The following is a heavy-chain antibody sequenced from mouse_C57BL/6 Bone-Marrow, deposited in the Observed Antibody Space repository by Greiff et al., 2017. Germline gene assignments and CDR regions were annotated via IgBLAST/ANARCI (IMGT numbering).Heavy chain of an antibody. V-gene: IGHV1-15*01. D-gene: IGHD1-1*01. CDR1: GYTFTDYE. CDR2: IDPETGGT. CDR3: TRGKYYGRSYWYFDV. Sequence: HVLLKESGAELVRPGASVTLSCKASGYTFTDYEMHWVKQTPVHGLEWIGSIDPETGGTAYTHKFKGRSTLTAAKSCSPPYLELRRLTSEDSAVXYSTRGKYYGRSYWYFDVLGTGNT. J-gene: IGHJ1*03.